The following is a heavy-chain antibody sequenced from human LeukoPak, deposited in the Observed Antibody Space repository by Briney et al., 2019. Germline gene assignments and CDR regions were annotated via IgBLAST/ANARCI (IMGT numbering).Heavy chain of an antibody. D-gene: IGHD6-13*01. V-gene: IGHV1-18*04. Sequence: GVSVKVSCKASGYTFTGYYLHWVRQAPGQGLEWMGWISAYNGNTNYAQKLQGRVTMTTDTSTSTAYMELRSLRSDDTAVYYCARVEAAAPFDYWGQGTLVTVSS. CDR2: ISAYNGNT. J-gene: IGHJ4*02. CDR3: ARVEAAAPFDY. CDR1: GYTFTGYY.